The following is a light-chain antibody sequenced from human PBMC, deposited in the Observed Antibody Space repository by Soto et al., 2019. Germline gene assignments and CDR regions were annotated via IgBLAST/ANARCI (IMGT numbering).Light chain of an antibody. CDR3: HQFDSTPYT. V-gene: IGKV3-20*01. J-gene: IGKJ2*01. CDR1: QTVTSNY. CDR2: GAS. Sequence: EIVLTQSPGSLSLSPGQSATLSCRASQTVTSNYLVWYQQQPGPAPRLLIYGASTRATGIPDRFSGSGSGTDFSLSISRLEPDDFAVYYCHQFDSTPYTFGLGTKLEIK.